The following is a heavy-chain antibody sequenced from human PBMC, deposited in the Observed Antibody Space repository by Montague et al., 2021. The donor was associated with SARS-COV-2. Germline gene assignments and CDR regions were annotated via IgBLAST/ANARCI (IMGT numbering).Heavy chain of an antibody. CDR3: ARGRLILLWFGELLSGGDYYGMDV. CDR2: INHSGST. CDR1: GVSFSGYY. Sequence: SETLSLTCAVYGVSFSGYYWSWIRQPPGKGLEWIGEINHSGSTNYNPSLKSRVTISVDTSKNQFSLKLSSVTAADTAVYYCARGRLILLWFGELLSGGDYYGMDVWGQGTTVTVSS. V-gene: IGHV4-34*01. D-gene: IGHD3-10*01. J-gene: IGHJ6*02.